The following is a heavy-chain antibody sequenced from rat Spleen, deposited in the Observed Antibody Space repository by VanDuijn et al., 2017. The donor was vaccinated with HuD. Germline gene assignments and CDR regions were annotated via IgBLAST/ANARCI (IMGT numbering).Heavy chain of an antibody. CDR2: ISSDGRRN. CDR1: GFSLTSNG. Sequence: VQLKESGPGLVQPSQTLSLTCTVSGFSLTSNGVSWVRQPPTKGLEWVATISSDGRRNYYRDSVKGRFTISRDNAKSSLYLQMDSLRSEDTASYYCVRHGYTRYYFDYWGQGVMVTVSS. D-gene: IGHD1-9*01. CDR3: VRHGYTRYYFDY. V-gene: IGHV5-29*01. J-gene: IGHJ2*01.